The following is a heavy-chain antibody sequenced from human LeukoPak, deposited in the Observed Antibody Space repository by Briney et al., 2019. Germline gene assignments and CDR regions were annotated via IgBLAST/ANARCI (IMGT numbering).Heavy chain of an antibody. V-gene: IGHV5-51*01. Sequence: GESLKISCKGSGYSFTSYWIAWARQMPGKGLGWMGIIYPGDSDTRYSPSFQGQVTSSADKSISTAYLQWSSLKASDTAMYYCARLDRYCSGGSCFPDAFDIWGQGTMVTVSS. D-gene: IGHD2-15*01. CDR2: IYPGDSDT. CDR3: ARLDRYCSGGSCFPDAFDI. J-gene: IGHJ3*02. CDR1: GYSFTSYW.